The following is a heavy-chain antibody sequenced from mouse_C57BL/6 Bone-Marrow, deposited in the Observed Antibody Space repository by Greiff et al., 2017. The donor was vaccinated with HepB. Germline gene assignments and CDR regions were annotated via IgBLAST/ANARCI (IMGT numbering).Heavy chain of an antibody. CDR1: GFSLTSYG. V-gene: IGHV2-2*01. CDR2: IWSGGST. D-gene: IGHD1-1*01. CDR3: ARNKEYYGSYYFDY. Sequence: VQLVESGPGLVQPSQSLSITCTVSGFSLTSYGVHWVRQSPGKGLEWLGVIWSGGSTDYNAAFISRLSISKDNSKSQVFFKMNSLQADDTAIYYCARNKEYYGSYYFDYWGQGTTLTVSS. J-gene: IGHJ2*01.